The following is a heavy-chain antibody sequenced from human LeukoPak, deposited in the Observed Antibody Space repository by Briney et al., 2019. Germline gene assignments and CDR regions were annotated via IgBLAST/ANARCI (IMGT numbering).Heavy chain of an antibody. Sequence: GGSLRLSCAASGIIMTKYWMTWVRQVPGKGLEWVATIKQDGSEKYYVDSVKGRFTISRDNVKSSLSLQMNSLRVDDTAVYYCARDASALHWGQGARVTVSS. J-gene: IGHJ4*02. CDR3: ARDASALH. CDR1: GIIMTKYW. D-gene: IGHD3-3*01. V-gene: IGHV3-7*01. CDR2: IKQDGSEK.